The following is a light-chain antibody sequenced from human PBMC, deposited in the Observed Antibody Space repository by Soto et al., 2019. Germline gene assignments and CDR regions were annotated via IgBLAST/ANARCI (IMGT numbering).Light chain of an antibody. CDR1: QSVDSN. CDR2: GAS. J-gene: IGKJ4*01. V-gene: IGKV3D-15*01. CDR3: QQDDNWPLT. Sequence: EIVMTQSPATLSVSPGERATLSCRASQSVDSNLAWYQQKPGQAPRLLIFGASTRATGIPARFSGSGSATDFTLTISSLQSEDFGVYFCQQDDNWPLTFGGGTKVEIK.